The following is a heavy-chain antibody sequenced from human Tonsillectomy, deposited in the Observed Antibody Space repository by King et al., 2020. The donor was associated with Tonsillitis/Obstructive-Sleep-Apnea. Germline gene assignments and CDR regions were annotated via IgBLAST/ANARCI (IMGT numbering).Heavy chain of an antibody. Sequence: VQLVESGGGLVQAGGSLRLSCAASEFTFSTYWMHWVRQAPGEGLAWVSRIKGDGSETTYADSVKGRFTRSRDNAKNTLYLQINIPTAEDTAVYYCAKGGSYSSVPLDYWGQGTLVTVSS. CDR3: AKGGSYSSVPLDY. J-gene: IGHJ4*02. V-gene: IGHV3-74*01. CDR1: EFTFSTYW. D-gene: IGHD3-10*01. CDR2: IKGDGSET.